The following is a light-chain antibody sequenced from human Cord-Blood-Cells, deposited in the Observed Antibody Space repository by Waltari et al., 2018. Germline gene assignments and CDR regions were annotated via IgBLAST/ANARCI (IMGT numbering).Light chain of an antibody. Sequence: QSALTQPRSVSGSPGQSVTISRSGTSSDVGGYNYVSWYQQHPGKAPKLMIYDVSKRPSGVPDRFSGSKSGNTASLTISGLQAEDEADYCCCSYAGSYTLVFGGGTKLTVL. V-gene: IGLV2-11*01. CDR2: DVS. J-gene: IGLJ2*01. CDR1: SSDVGGYNY. CDR3: CSYAGSYTLV.